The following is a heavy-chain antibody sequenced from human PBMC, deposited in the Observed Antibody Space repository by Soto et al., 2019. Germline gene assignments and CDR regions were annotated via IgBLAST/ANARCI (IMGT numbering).Heavy chain of an antibody. V-gene: IGHV3-30*03. CDR3: ATEAY. CDR1: GFTFSSYI. J-gene: IGHJ4*02. Sequence: QVQLVESGGGVVQPGRSLRLSCAASGFTFSSYIMHWVRQAPGEGLEWVAAISYDGSNKYYADSVKGRFTISRDNSKHMLFLQMNSLRGEDTALYYCATEAYWGQGTLVTVSS. CDR2: ISYDGSNK.